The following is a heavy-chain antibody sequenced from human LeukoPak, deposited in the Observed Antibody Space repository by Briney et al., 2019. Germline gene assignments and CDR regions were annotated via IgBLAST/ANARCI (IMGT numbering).Heavy chain of an antibody. CDR1: GFTFSSYS. CDR3: AGARVAAAGSY. CDR2: ISSSSYI. J-gene: IGHJ4*02. V-gene: IGHV3-21*01. D-gene: IGHD6-13*01. Sequence: GGSLRLSCAASGFTFSSYSMNWVRQAPGKGLEWVSSISSSSYIYYADSVKGRFTISRDNAKNSLYLQMNSLRAEDTAVYYCAGARVAAAGSYWGQGTLVTVSS.